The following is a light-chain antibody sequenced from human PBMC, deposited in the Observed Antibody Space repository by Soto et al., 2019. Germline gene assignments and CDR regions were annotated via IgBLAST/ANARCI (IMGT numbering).Light chain of an antibody. CDR3: KSHDSSLSAYV. CDR2: GNS. CDR1: ISNIGAGYD. V-gene: IGLV1-40*01. Sequence: SLLTQPPSVSGASGQRFTIACTGSISNIGAGYDVHWYQQLPGTAPKLLIYGNSNRPSGVPDRFSGSKYGTSASLAITGLQADDEADFYCKSHDSSLSAYVFGTGTKVTVL. J-gene: IGLJ1*01.